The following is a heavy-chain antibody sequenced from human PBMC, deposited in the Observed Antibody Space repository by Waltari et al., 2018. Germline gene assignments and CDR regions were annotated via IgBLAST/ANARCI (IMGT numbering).Heavy chain of an antibody. CDR3: ASHTGPVGATTPKF. V-gene: IGHV3-21*01. Sequence: EVQLVESGGGLVKPGGSLRLSCATSGFTFSSYSMNWVRQAPGKGLEWVSSISSSSSYIYYADSVKGRFTISRDNAKNSLYLQMNSLRAEDTAVYYCASHTGPVGATTPKFWGQGTLVTVSS. D-gene: IGHD1-26*01. CDR1: GFTFSSYS. CDR2: ISSSSSYI. J-gene: IGHJ4*02.